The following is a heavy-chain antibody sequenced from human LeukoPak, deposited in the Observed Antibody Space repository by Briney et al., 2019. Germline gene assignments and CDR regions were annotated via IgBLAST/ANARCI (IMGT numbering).Heavy chain of an antibody. V-gene: IGHV4-38-2*02. Sequence: PSETLSLTCTVSGYSISSGYYWGWIRQPPGKGLEWIGSIYHSGSTYYNPSLKSRVTISVDTSKNQFSLKLSSVTAADTAVYYCARTLTVLDVWGKGTTVTVSS. CDR2: IYHSGST. CDR1: GYSISSGYY. D-gene: IGHD4-11*01. CDR3: ARTLTVLDV. J-gene: IGHJ6*04.